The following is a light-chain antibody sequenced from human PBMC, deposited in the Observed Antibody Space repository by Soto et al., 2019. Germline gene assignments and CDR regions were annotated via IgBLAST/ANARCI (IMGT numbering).Light chain of an antibody. V-gene: IGKV3-11*01. Sequence: EIVLTQSPATLSLSPGERATLSCRASQSVGSYLAWYQQKPGQAPRPLIYDASNRATGIPARFSGSGSGTDFTLTISSLEPEDFAVYYCQQRSNWSTITFGQGTRLEIK. CDR1: QSVGSY. J-gene: IGKJ5*01. CDR3: QQRSNWSTIT. CDR2: DAS.